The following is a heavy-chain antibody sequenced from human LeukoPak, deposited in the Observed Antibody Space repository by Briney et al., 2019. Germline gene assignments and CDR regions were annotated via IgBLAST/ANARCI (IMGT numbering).Heavy chain of an antibody. CDR3: ARLGSIAAAGPSFDCFAP. CDR2: INYSGGT. D-gene: IGHD6-13*01. V-gene: IGHV4-31*03. Sequence: SETLSPTCTVCGGSISSGGYYWNWFRQHPGKGLEWIGYINYSGGTYYNPSLKSRVTISVDTSKNQFSLKLSSVTAADTAVYYCARLGSIAAAGPSFDCFAPWGQETLVTVS. J-gene: IGHJ5*02. CDR1: GGSISSGGYY.